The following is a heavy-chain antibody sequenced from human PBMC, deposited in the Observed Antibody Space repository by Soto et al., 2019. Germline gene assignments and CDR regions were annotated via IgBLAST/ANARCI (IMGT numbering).Heavy chain of an antibody. CDR3: AKSRGSGSYFNPSDAFDF. J-gene: IGHJ3*01. D-gene: IGHD3-10*01. Sequence: EVQLLDSGGGLVQPGGSLRLSCAASGFTFSSYAMCWVRQAPGKGLEWVSSISGSGGGTYYADSVKGRFTISRDNSKNTLSLQMNSLRAEDTAVYYCAKSRGSGSYFNPSDAFDFWGQGTMVTVSS. CDR1: GFTFSSYA. V-gene: IGHV3-23*01. CDR2: ISGSGGGT.